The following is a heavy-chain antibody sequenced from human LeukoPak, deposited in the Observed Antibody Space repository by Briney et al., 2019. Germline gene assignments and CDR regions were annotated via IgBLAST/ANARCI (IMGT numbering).Heavy chain of an antibody. D-gene: IGHD6-13*01. Sequence: GGSLRLSCAASGFTFSNYEMYWVRQAPGKGLEWVSYISAIDSTTYYADSVKGRFTISRDNAKNSLYLQMNSLRVEDTAVYHCARGLASSNWPHWFDPWGQGTLVSVSS. J-gene: IGHJ5*02. V-gene: IGHV3-48*03. CDR3: ARGLASSNWPHWFDP. CDR2: ISAIDSTT. CDR1: GFTFSNYE.